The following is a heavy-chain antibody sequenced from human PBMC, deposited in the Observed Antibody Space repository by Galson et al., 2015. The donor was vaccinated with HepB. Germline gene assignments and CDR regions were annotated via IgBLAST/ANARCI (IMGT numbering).Heavy chain of an antibody. J-gene: IGHJ5*02. CDR3: VILYSSSWFDCFDP. V-gene: IGHV3-23*01. CDR1: GFTFSNYA. D-gene: IGHD6-13*01. CDR2: ISDSVGST. Sequence: SLRLSCAASGFTFSNYAMSWVRQAPGKGLEWVSTISDSVGSTYYVDSVKGRFTISRDNSKNTLYLQMNSLRVDDTAVYYCVILYSSSWFDCFDPWGQGTLVTVSS.